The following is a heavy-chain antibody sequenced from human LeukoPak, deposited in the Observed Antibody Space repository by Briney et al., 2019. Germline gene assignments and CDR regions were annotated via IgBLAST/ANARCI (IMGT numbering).Heavy chain of an antibody. J-gene: IGHJ4*02. CDR3: ARSLYSGDDLGY. CDR2: SNPNCCGT. CDR1: GYTFTGYY. Sequence: GASVNLSCKASGYTFTGYYMHWLRQAPGQGLEWVGWSNPNCCGTNYAQKLQGSVTMTKDTYISTDYMELSRLRSDETAVYYCARSLYSGDDLGYWGQGTLVSVSS. D-gene: IGHD5-12*01. V-gene: IGHV1-2*02.